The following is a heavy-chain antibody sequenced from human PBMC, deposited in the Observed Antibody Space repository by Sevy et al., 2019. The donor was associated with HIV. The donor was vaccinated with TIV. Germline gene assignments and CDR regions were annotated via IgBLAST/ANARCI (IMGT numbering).Heavy chain of an antibody. CDR1: GDSVSSNSAA. CDR3: ARAGYSSGWYLLFFDY. V-gene: IGHV6-1*01. Sequence: KQSQTLSLTCAISGDSVSSNSAAWNWIRQSPSRGLEWLGRTYYRSKWYNDYAVSVKSRITINPDTSKNPFSLQLNSVTPEDTAVYYCARAGYSSGWYLLFFDYWGQGTLVTVSS. D-gene: IGHD6-19*01. J-gene: IGHJ4*02. CDR2: TYYRSKWYN.